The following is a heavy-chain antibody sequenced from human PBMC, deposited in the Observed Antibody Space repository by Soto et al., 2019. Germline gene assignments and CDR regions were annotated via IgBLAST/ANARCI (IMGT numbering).Heavy chain of an antibody. CDR1: GFTFSDYY. Sequence: QVQLVESGGGLVKPGGSLRLSCAASGFTFSDYYMSWIRQAPGKGLEWVSYISSSSSYTNYADSVKGRFTISRDNAKNSLDLQMNSLRAEDTAVYYCARGYCSGGSCYHGGMDVWGQGTTVTVSS. J-gene: IGHJ6*02. CDR2: ISSSSSYT. V-gene: IGHV3-11*05. D-gene: IGHD2-15*01. CDR3: ARGYCSGGSCYHGGMDV.